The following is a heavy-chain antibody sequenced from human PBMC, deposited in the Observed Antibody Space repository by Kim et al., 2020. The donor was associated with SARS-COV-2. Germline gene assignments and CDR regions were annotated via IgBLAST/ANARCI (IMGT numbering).Heavy chain of an antibody. Sequence: GGSLRLSCAASGFTFSSYSMNWVRQAPGKGLEWVSSISSSSSYIYYADSVKGRFTISRDNAKNSLYLQMNSLRAEDTAVYYCARDFPGAAAGTSYYYYYGMDVWGQGTTVTVSS. V-gene: IGHV3-21*01. CDR1: GFTFSSYS. CDR3: ARDFPGAAAGTSYYYYYGMDV. CDR2: ISSSSSYI. D-gene: IGHD6-13*01. J-gene: IGHJ6*02.